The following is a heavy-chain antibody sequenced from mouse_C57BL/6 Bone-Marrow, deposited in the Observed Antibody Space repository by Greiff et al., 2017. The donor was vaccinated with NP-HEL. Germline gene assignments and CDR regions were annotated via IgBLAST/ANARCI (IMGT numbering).Heavy chain of an antibody. CDR1: GYTFTDYE. V-gene: IGHV1-15*01. J-gene: IGHJ1*03. CDR3: TRWDPYYFWYFDV. CDR2: IDPETGGT. Sequence: QVQLQQSGAELVRPGASVTLSCKASGYTFTDYEMHWVKQTPVHGLEWIGAIDPETGGTAYNQKFKGKAILTADKSSSTAYMELRSLTSEDSAVYYCTRWDPYYFWYFDVWGTGTTVTVSS. D-gene: IGHD1-1*01.